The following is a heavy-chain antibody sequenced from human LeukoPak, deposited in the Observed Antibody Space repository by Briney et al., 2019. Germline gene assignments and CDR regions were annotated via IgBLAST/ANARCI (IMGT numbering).Heavy chain of an antibody. V-gene: IGHV3-30*14. CDR1: GFTFSSYA. J-gene: IGHJ4*02. CDR3: ARVLGLRGYSYGGDY. D-gene: IGHD5-18*01. CDR2: ISYDRSNK. Sequence: QPGGSLRLSCAASGFTFSSYAMHWVRQAPGKGLEWVAVISYDRSNKYYADSVKGRFTISRDNSKNTLYLQMNSLRAEDTAVYYCARVLGLRGYSYGGDYWGQGTLVTVSS.